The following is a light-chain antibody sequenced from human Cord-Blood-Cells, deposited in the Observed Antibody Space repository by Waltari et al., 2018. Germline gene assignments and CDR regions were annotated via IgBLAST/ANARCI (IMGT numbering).Light chain of an antibody. J-gene: IGKJ4*01. CDR3: QQYGSSPPLT. V-gene: IGKV3-20*01. CDR1: QSVISSY. CDR2: GAS. Sequence: EIVLTQSPGTLSLSPGERATLSCSASQSVISSYLAWYQQKPGQAPRLLIYGASSRSTGIPDRFSGSVSGTDFTLTISRLEPEDFAVYYCQQYGSSPPLTFGGGTKVEIK.